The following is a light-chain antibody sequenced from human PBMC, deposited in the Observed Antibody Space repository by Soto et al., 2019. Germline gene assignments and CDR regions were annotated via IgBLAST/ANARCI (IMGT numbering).Light chain of an antibody. V-gene: IGLV2-11*01. Sequence: QSDITQHRKVSGSPGQSVTISCSGTSSDVGGYDFVSWYQQHPGKAPKLMIYDVSKWPSGVPDRFSGSKSGNTAFLTISGLQAEDEAEYYCCSYAGSYSYVFGVGTKVTVL. CDR2: DVS. CDR3: CSYAGSYSYV. CDR1: SSDVGGYDF. J-gene: IGLJ1*01.